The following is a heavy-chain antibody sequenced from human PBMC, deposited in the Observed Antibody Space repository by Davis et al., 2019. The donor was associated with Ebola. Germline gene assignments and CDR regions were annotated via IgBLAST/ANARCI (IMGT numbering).Heavy chain of an antibody. V-gene: IGHV3-21*01. J-gene: IGHJ6*02. D-gene: IGHD3-10*01. CDR2: ISSSSSYI. Sequence: PGGSLRLSCAASGFTFSSYSMNWVRQAPGKGLEWVSSISSSSSYIYYADSVKGRFTISRDNAKNSLYLQMNSLRAEDTAVYYCARGWSYYGSAESIRAAHIVWGQGTTVTVSS. CDR1: GFTFSSYS. CDR3: ARGWSYYGSAESIRAAHIV.